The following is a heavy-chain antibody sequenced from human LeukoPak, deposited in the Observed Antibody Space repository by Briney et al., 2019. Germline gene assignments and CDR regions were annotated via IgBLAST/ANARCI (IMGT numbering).Heavy chain of an antibody. D-gene: IGHD6-13*01. V-gene: IGHV3-30*04. CDR3: ARGWQQLDN. CDR1: GFTFSSYA. CDR2: ISSDGSNH. J-gene: IGHJ4*02. Sequence: GGSLRLSCTASGFTFSSYAMQWVRQAPGKGLEWVAVISSDGSNHYYADSVKGRFTISRDGSKNTLYLQMNSLRAEDTALYYCARGWQQLDNWGQGTLVTVSS.